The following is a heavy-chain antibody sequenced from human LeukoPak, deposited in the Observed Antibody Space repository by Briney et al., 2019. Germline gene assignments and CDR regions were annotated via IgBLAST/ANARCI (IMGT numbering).Heavy chain of an antibody. CDR1: GFTFTSSA. D-gene: IGHD3-22*01. V-gene: IGHV1-58*02. CDR2: IVVGSGNT. CDR3: AADRYDSSGYYHFDY. J-gene: IGHJ4*02. Sequence: SVKVSCKASGFTFTSSAMQWVRQARGQRLEWIGWIVVGSGNTNYAQKFRERVTITRDMSTSTAYMELSSLRSEDTAVYYCAADRYDSSGYYHFDYWGQGTLVTVSS.